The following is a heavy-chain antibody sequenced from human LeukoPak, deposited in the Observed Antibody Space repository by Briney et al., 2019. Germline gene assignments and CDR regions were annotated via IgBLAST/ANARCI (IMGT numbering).Heavy chain of an antibody. CDR2: ISSNGGST. V-gene: IGHV3-64D*06. CDR3: VKEEGYCSGGSCYYPFDY. D-gene: IGHD2-15*01. Sequence: GGSLRLSCAASGFTSSSYALHWVRQAPGKGLEYVSAISSNGGSTYYADSVKGRFTISRDNSKNTLYLQMSSLRAEDTAVYYCVKEEGYCSGGSCYYPFDYWGQGALVTVSS. J-gene: IGHJ4*02. CDR1: GFTSSSYA.